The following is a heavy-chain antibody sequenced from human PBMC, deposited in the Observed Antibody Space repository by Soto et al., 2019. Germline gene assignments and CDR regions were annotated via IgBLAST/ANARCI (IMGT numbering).Heavy chain of an antibody. V-gene: IGHV3-48*01. CDR3: ARDGHNWNYVRIDY. CDR1: GFTFSSYS. Sequence: EVQLVESGGGLVQPGGSLRLSCAASGFTFSSYSMNWVRQAPGKGLEWVSYISSSSSTIYYADSVKGRFTISRDNAKNSLYLQMNSLRAEDTAEYYCARDGHNWNYVRIDYWGQGTLVTVSS. CDR2: ISSSSSTI. J-gene: IGHJ4*02. D-gene: IGHD1-7*01.